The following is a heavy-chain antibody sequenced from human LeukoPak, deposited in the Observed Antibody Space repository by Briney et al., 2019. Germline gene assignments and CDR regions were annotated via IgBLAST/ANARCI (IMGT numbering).Heavy chain of an antibody. D-gene: IGHD3-22*01. CDR1: GFTFSSYS. CDR2: ISSSSSYI. J-gene: IGHJ4*02. V-gene: IGHV3-21*01. CDR3: ARTGSYYYDSSGYYLGY. Sequence: PGGSLRLSCAASGFTFSSYSMNWVRQAPGKGLEWVSSISSSSSYIYYADSVKGRFTVSRDNAKNSLYLQMNSLRAEDTAVYYCARTGSYYYDSSGYYLGYWGQGTLVTVSS.